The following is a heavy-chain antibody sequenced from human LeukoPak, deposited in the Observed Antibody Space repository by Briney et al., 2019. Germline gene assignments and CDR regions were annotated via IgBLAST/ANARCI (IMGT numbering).Heavy chain of an antibody. CDR2: INPNSGGT. CDR1: GYTFTSYD. D-gene: IGHD3-10*01. Sequence: ASVKVSCKASGYTFTSYDINWVRQATGQGLEWMGWINPNSGGTNYAQKFQGRVTMTRDTSISTAYMELSRLRSDDTAVYYCARDLLWFGELLIWGQGTLVTVSS. V-gene: IGHV1-2*02. CDR3: ARDLLWFGELLI. J-gene: IGHJ4*02.